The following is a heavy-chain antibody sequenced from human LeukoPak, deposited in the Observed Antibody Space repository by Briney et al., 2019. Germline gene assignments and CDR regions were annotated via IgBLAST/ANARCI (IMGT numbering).Heavy chain of an antibody. D-gene: IGHD2-21*01. V-gene: IGHV3-21*01. J-gene: IGHJ5*02. Sequence: GGSLRLSCAASGFTFSSYSMNWVRQAPGKGLEWVSSISSSSSYIYYGDSVEGRFTISRDNAKNSLSLQMNSLRAEDTAVYYCARDGIICGGDCYPYNWFDPWGQGTLVTVSS. CDR2: ISSSSSYI. CDR1: GFTFSSYS. CDR3: ARDGIICGGDCYPYNWFDP.